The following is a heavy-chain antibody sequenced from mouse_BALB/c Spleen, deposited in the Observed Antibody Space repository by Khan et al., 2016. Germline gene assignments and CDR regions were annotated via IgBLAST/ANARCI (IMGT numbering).Heavy chain of an antibody. CDR2: IDPANGNT. CDR3: ARSPYDYDVGFAY. J-gene: IGHJ3*01. CDR1: GFNIKDTY. D-gene: IGHD2-4*01. V-gene: IGHV14-3*02. Sequence: VQLQQPGAELVKPGASVKLSCTASGFNIKDTYMHWVKQRPEQGLEWIGRIDPANGNTKYEPKFPGKATITAYTSSNTAYLQLSSLTSEDTAVYYCARSPYDYDVGFAYWGQGTLVTVSA.